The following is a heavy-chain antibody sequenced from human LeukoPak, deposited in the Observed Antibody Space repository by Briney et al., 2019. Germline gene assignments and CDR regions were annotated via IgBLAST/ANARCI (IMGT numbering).Heavy chain of an antibody. V-gene: IGHV4-34*01. CDR3: ARQLGYCSSTSCYADKVDY. Sequence: SETLSLTCAVYGGSFSGYYWSWIRQPPGKGLEWIGEINHSGSTYYNPSLKSRVTISVDTSKNQFSLKLSSVTAADTAVYYCARQLGYCSSTSCYADKVDYWGRGTLVTVSS. J-gene: IGHJ4*02. D-gene: IGHD2-2*01. CDR2: INHSGST. CDR1: GGSFSGYY.